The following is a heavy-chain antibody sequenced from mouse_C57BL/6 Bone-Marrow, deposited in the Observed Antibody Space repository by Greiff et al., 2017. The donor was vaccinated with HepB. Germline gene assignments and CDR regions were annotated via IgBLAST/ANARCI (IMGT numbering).Heavy chain of an antibody. CDR2: IRLKSDNYAT. CDR1: GFTFSNYW. J-gene: IGHJ2*01. Sequence: EVMLVESGGGLVQPGGSMKLSCVASGFTFSNYWMNWVRQSPEKGLEWVAQIRLKSDNYATHYAESVKGRFTISRDDSKSSVYLQMNNLRAEDTGIYYCTGRSYGSSYYFDYWGQGTTLTVSS. D-gene: IGHD1-1*01. V-gene: IGHV6-3*01. CDR3: TGRSYGSSYYFDY.